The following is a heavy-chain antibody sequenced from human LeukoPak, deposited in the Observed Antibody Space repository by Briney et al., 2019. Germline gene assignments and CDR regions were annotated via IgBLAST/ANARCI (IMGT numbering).Heavy chain of an antibody. Sequence: GESLKISCQGSGYSFTNYWIGWVRQMPGKGLEWMEIFYPGDSDTSYSPSFQGQVTISADKSLSTAYLQWSSLRASDTAVYYCARPGGVRSIDAFDIWGQGTMVTVSS. V-gene: IGHV5-51*01. CDR2: FYPGDSDT. J-gene: IGHJ3*02. D-gene: IGHD3-3*01. CDR3: ARPGGVRSIDAFDI. CDR1: GYSFTNYW.